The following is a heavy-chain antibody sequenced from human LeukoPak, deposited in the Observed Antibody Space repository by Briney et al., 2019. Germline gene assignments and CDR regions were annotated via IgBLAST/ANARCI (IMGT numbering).Heavy chain of an antibody. Sequence: PGGSLRLSCAASGFTFSSYAMSWVRQAPGKGLEWVSAISGSGGSTYYADSVKGRFTISRDNAKNSLYLQMNSLRAEDTAVYYCARGWLAFVGYNWNYEIQPVDAFDIWGQGTMVTVSS. CDR2: ISGSGGST. J-gene: IGHJ3*02. V-gene: IGHV3-23*01. D-gene: IGHD1-7*01. CDR3: ARGWLAFVGYNWNYEIQPVDAFDI. CDR1: GFTFSSYA.